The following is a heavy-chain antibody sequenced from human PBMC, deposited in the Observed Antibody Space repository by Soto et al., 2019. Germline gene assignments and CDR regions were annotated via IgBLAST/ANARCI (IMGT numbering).Heavy chain of an antibody. J-gene: IGHJ6*02. CDR1: GFTFSNYA. CDR3: ARSAPGRIQLWSLTDYYYDMDV. CDR2: ISDDGSNK. D-gene: IGHD5-18*01. Sequence: QVQLVESGGGVVQPGRSLRLSCAASGFTFSNYAMHWVRQAPGKGLEWVAVISDDGSNKYYADSVKGRFTISRDNSKNTMYMQMNSLRGEDTAVYYCARSAPGRIQLWSLTDYYYDMDVWGQGTTVTVS. V-gene: IGHV3-30-3*01.